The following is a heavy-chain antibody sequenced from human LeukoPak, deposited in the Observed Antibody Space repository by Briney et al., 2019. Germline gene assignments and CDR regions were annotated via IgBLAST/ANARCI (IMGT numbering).Heavy chain of an antibody. CDR1: GFTFSSYA. Sequence: PGGSLRLSCAASGFTFSSYAMSWVRQAPGRGLEWVSVISGGGGTTYYADSVKGRFTISRDNSKNTLYLQMNSLRAEDTAVYYCAKDGGGSYDYWGQGTLVTVSS. D-gene: IGHD1-26*01. J-gene: IGHJ4*02. CDR3: AKDGGGSYDY. V-gene: IGHV3-23*01. CDR2: ISGGGGTT.